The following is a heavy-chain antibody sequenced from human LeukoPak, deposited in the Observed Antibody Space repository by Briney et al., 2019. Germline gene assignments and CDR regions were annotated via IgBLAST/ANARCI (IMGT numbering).Heavy chain of an antibody. D-gene: IGHD3-16*01. J-gene: IGHJ5*02. CDR3: ARGAPTFGGIPGYRFDP. V-gene: IGHV4-61*08. CDR1: GGSISSGGYY. Sequence: PSQTLSLTCTVSGGSISSGGYYWSWIRQHPGKGLEWIGYIYYSGSTNYNPSLKSRVTISVDTSKNQFSLKLSSVTAADTAVYYCARGAPTFGGIPGYRFDPWGQGALVTVSS. CDR2: IYYSGST.